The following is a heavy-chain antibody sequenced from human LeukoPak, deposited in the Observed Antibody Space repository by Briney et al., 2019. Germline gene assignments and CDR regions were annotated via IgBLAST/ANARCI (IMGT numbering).Heavy chain of an antibody. J-gene: IGHJ4*02. CDR3: ARDLAAAQYYFDY. Sequence: GGSLRLSCAASGFTFSSYWMHWVRQAPGKGLVWVSHINTDGRSISYADSVKGRFTVSRDNAKNTLYLQMNSLRADDTAVYYCARDLAAAQYYFDYWGQGTLATVSS. CDR2: INTDGRSI. CDR1: GFTFSSYW. D-gene: IGHD6-13*01. V-gene: IGHV3-74*01.